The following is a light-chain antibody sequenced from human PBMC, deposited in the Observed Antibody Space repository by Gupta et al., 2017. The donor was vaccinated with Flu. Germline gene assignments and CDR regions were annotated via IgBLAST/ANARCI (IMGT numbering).Light chain of an antibody. CDR2: WAS. CDR3: HQYYNIPVT. Sequence: LGERATINCKSSQSLLYRSNNKNYLAWYQQKPGQSPKLLIYWASTRESGVPDRFSGSGSGTDFTLTISTLQAEDVAVYYCHQYYNIPVTFGQGTKLEIK. V-gene: IGKV4-1*01. CDR1: QSLLYRSNNKNY. J-gene: IGKJ2*01.